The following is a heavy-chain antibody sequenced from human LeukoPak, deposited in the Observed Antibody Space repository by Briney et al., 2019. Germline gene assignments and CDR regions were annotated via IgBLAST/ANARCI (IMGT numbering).Heavy chain of an antibody. CDR3: ARGLMDTAMGSFDY. D-gene: IGHD5-18*01. CDR1: GFTFSSYE. J-gene: IGHJ4*02. CDR2: ISSSGSTI. Sequence: GGSLRLSCAASGFTFSSYEMNWVRQAPGKGLEWVSDISSSGSTIYYADSVKGRFTISRDNAKNSLYLQMNSLRAEDTAVYYCARGLMDTAMGSFDYWGQGTLVTVSS. V-gene: IGHV3-48*03.